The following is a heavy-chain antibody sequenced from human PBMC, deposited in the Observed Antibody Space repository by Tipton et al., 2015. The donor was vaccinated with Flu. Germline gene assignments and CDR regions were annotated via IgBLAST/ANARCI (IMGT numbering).Heavy chain of an antibody. CDR3: AREGVGATAGDYGWYFDL. J-gene: IGHJ2*01. Sequence: QSGPEVKKSGASVKVSCKASGYTFTAFYFHWVRQAPGQGLEWVGRITPDGGATSYAQNLQGRVTMTRDTSTGTVYMELSSLRADETAIYYCAREGVGATAGDYGWYFDLWGRGTLVTVSS. V-gene: IGHV1-46*04. D-gene: IGHD1-26*01. CDR1: GYTFTAFY. CDR2: ITPDGGAT.